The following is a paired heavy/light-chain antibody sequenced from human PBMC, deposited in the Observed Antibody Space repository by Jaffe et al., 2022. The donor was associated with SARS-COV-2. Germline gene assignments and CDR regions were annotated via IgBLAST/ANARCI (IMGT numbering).Heavy chain of an antibody. CDR1: GFTFNNYV. CDR3: ARGGSAYEQYYYYYYMDV. J-gene: IGHJ6*03. V-gene: IGHV3-30*04. CDR2: ISHDGANK. D-gene: IGHD5-12*01. Sequence: QVHLVESGGGVVQPGRSLRLSCAASGFTFNNYVMYWVRQAPGKGLEWVALISHDGANKYYADSVRGRFTNSRDNSENTLHLQMNSLRADDTAVYYCARGGSAYEQYYYYYYMDVWGKGTMVTVSS.
Light chain of an antibody. V-gene: IGKV1-39*01. CDR1: QSISNY. CDR3: QQSHSTPLT. CDR2: AAS. J-gene: IGKJ4*01. Sequence: DIQMTQSPSSLSASVGDRVTITCRASQSISNYLNWYQQKPGKGPKLLIYAASTLQSGVPSRFSGSGSGTDFTFTISSLQPEDFATYFCQQSHSTPLTFGGGTKVEIK.